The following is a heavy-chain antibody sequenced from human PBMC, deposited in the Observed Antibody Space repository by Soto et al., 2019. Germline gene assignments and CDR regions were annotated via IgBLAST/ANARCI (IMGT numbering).Heavy chain of an antibody. CDR3: ARGGAVAGYYYYYGMDV. J-gene: IGHJ6*02. V-gene: IGHV1-8*01. CDR2: MNPNSGNT. D-gene: IGHD6-19*01. CDR1: GYTFTSYD. Sequence: QVQLVQSGAEVKKPGASVKVSCKASGYTFTSYDINWVRQATGQGLEWMGWMNPNSGNTGYAQKFQGRVTMTRNTSQSTXYMELSSLRSEDTAVYYCARGGAVAGYYYYYGMDVWGQGTTVTVSS.